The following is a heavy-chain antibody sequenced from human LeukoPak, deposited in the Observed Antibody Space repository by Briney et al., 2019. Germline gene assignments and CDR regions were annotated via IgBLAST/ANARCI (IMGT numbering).Heavy chain of an antibody. CDR2: FDSENNKM. D-gene: IGHD1-1*01. V-gene: IGHV1-24*01. CDR1: GYSLSDLS. CDR3: ARESRTSSPPGDAFVI. Sequence: ASVKVSCKISGYSLSDLSIHWVREAPGEGLEWMGGFDSENNKMVYSQKFQGRVTMTEDTSADTAYMELRRLRSDDTAVYYCARESRTSSPPGDAFVIWGQGTWVTVSS. J-gene: IGHJ3*02.